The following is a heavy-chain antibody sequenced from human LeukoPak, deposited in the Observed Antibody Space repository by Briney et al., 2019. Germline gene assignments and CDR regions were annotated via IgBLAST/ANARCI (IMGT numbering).Heavy chain of an antibody. CDR1: GYTFTGFY. J-gene: IGHJ4*02. Sequence: ASVKVSCKASGYTFTGFYIHWVRQAPGQGLEWMGWINPNSGGTNYAQKFQGWVTMTRDTSISTAYMELSRLRSDDTAVYYCARSNCGGDCAYDYWGQGTLVTVSS. V-gene: IGHV1-2*04. D-gene: IGHD2-21*02. CDR2: INPNSGGT. CDR3: ARSNCGGDCAYDY.